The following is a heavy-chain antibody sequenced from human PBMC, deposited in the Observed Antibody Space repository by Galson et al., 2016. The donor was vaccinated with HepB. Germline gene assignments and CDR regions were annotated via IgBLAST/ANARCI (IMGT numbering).Heavy chain of an antibody. Sequence: SLRLSCAASGFMFSTYALAWVRQAPGRGLEWVATINGRSAVTHYSDSVKGRFTISRDNSKNTLYLEMSNLRAEDTAIYYCVRDFNDSGVAWGQGTLVSVSS. CDR1: GFMFSTYA. D-gene: IGHD4-17*01. CDR3: VRDFNDSGVA. CDR2: INGRSAVT. J-gene: IGHJ5*02. V-gene: IGHV3-23*01.